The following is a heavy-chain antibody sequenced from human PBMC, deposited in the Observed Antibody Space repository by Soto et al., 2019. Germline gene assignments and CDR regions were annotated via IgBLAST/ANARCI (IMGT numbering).Heavy chain of an antibody. Sequence: ASVKVSCKASGGGNLRDYRTTWVRQAPGQGLEWMGGIIPKLGSANYAQNFQGRVTITADESTSTVYMELRSLRSEDTAVYYCARGGGRYYGSGSYYRTPELYYYYGMDVWGQGTTVTVSS. CDR2: IIPKLGSA. CDR1: GGGNLRDYR. CDR3: ARGGGRYYGSGSYYRTPELYYYYGMDV. J-gene: IGHJ6*02. V-gene: IGHV1-69*13. D-gene: IGHD3-10*01.